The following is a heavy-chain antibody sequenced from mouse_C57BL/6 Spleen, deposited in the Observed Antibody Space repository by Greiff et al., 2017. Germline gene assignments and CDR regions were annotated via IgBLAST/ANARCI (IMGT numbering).Heavy chain of an antibody. CDR3: ARSYYDYDDYAMDY. CDR1: GYSITSGYY. J-gene: IGHJ4*01. CDR2: ISYDGSN. V-gene: IGHV3-6*01. D-gene: IGHD2-4*01. Sequence: EVKLMESGPGLVKPSQSLSLTCSVTGYSITSGYYWNWIRQFPGNKLEWMGYISYDGSNNYNPSLKNRISITRDTSKNQFFLKLNSVTTEDTATYYCARSYYDYDDYAMDYWGQGTSVTVSS.